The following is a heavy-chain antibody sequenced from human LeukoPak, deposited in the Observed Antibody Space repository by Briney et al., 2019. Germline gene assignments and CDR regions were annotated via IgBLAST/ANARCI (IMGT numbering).Heavy chain of an antibody. D-gene: IGHD1-14*01. J-gene: IGHJ4*02. CDR3: AKSLYRYLYYFDY. CDR1: GFTFSSYA. CDR2: ISGSGGST. Sequence: PGGSLRLSCAASGFTFSSYAMSWVRQAPGKGLEGVSAISGSGGSTYYADSVKGRFTISRDNSKNTLYLQMNSLRAEDTAVYYCAKSLYRYLYYFDYWGQGTLVTVSS. V-gene: IGHV3-23*01.